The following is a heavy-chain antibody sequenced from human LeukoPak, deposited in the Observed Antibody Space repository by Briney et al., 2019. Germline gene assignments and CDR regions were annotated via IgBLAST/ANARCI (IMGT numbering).Heavy chain of an antibody. CDR1: GFTFSRHG. V-gene: IGHV3-30*03. Sequence: GGSLRLSCAPSGFTFSRHGMHWVRQAPGKGLEWVAIISNDGSRKYYAHSVEGRFTISRDNSKNTLYLQMNSLRAEDTAVYYCARAGTVTTNHDAFDIWGQGTMVTVSS. J-gene: IGHJ3*02. CDR2: ISNDGSRK. D-gene: IGHD4-17*01. CDR3: ARAGTVTTNHDAFDI.